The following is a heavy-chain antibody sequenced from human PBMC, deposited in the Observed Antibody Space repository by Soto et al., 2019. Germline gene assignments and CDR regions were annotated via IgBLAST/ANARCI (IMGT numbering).Heavy chain of an antibody. D-gene: IGHD5-12*01. V-gene: IGHV3-11*06. CDR3: ARVDGDGYNSYYFDY. CDR1: GFTFSDYY. CDR2: ISSSSSYT. Sequence: QVQLVESGGGLVKPGGSLRLSCAASGFTFSDYYMSGIRQAPGKGLEWVSYISSSSSYTNYADSVKGRFTISRDNAKNSLYLQMNSLRAEDTAVYYCARVDGDGYNSYYFDYWGQGTLVTVSS. J-gene: IGHJ4*02.